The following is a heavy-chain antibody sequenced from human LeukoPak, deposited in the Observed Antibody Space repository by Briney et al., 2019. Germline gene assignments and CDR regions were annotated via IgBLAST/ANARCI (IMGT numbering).Heavy chain of an antibody. CDR2: ISGSSGII. Sequence: GGSLRLSCAASGFTFNTYTMNWVRQAPGKGLEWVSYISGSSGIIDYADSVRGRFTISRDNAKNSLYLQMNSLRAEDTAVYYCARDRRYMAAAGTVDYWGQGTLVTVSS. J-gene: IGHJ4*02. V-gene: IGHV3-48*01. CDR1: GFTFNTYT. CDR3: ARDRRYMAAAGTVDY. D-gene: IGHD6-13*01.